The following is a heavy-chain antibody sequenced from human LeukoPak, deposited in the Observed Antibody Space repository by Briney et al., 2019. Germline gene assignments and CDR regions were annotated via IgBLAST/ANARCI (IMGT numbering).Heavy chain of an antibody. D-gene: IGHD3-22*01. CDR3: VTYYYGSSAPKRNY. V-gene: IGHV4-34*01. Sequence: TSETLSLTCAVYGGSFSDYFWSWIRQPPGKGLEWIGEISHSGSTTYNPSLRSRVTISGDTSKKQFSLKLSSVTAADTAVYYCVTYYYGSSAPKRNYWGQGILVTVSS. CDR1: GGSFSDYF. CDR2: ISHSGST. J-gene: IGHJ4*02.